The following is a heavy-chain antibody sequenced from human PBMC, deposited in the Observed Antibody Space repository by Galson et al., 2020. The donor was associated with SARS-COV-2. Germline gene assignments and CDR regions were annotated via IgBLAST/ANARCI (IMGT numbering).Heavy chain of an antibody. V-gene: IGHV1-24*01. J-gene: IGHJ5*02. CDR3: ATVLTRGTWFDP. CDR1: EYTLSELS. D-gene: IGHD3-3*01. Sequence: ASVKVSCKISEYTLSELSMHWVRQAPGKGLEWMGGFDPDAGETIYAQKFQGRVTMTEDTSTDTAYMELSSLRSEDTAVYYCATVLTRGTWFDPWGQGTLVTVSS. CDR2: FDPDAGET.